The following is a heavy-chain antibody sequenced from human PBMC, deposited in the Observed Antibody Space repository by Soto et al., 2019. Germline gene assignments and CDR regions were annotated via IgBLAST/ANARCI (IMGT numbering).Heavy chain of an antibody. CDR2: IYYSGST. J-gene: IGHJ6*02. CDR3: ARGSMIAGYYGMDV. Sequence: PSETLSLTCPVSGGSISSGGYYWSWIRQHPGKGLEWIGYIYYSGSTYYNPSLKSRVTISVDTSKNQFSLKLSSVTAADTAVYYCARGSMIAGYYGMDVWGQGTTVTVSS. D-gene: IGHD2-21*01. CDR1: GGSISSGGYY. V-gene: IGHV4-31*03.